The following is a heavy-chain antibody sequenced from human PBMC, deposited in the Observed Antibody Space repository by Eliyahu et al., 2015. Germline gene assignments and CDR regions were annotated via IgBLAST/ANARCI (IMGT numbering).Heavy chain of an antibody. Sequence: QVQMVXSGSEXKKPGASVXVSCKASGYTFTXYAINWVRQAPGQGLEWMGWINTNTGNPTYAQGFTGRFVFSLDTSVSTAYLQISSLKXEDTAVYFCARSYRNFDYWGQGTLVTVSS. CDR1: GYTFTXYA. CDR3: ARSYRNFDY. D-gene: IGHD4-11*01. CDR2: INTNTGNP. V-gene: IGHV7-4-1*02. J-gene: IGHJ4*02.